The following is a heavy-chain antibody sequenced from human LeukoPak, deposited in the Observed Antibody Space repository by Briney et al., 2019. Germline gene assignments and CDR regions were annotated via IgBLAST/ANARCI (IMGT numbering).Heavy chain of an antibody. Sequence: PGGSLRLSCAASGFTFSDYYMSWIRQAPGKGLEWVSYISSSGSTIYYADSVKGRFTISRDNAKNSLYLQMNSLRADDTAVYYCAKAVGEVYYFDFWGQGTLVTVSS. CDR2: ISSSGSTI. D-gene: IGHD2-15*01. J-gene: IGHJ4*02. V-gene: IGHV3-11*01. CDR1: GFTFSDYY. CDR3: AKAVGEVYYFDF.